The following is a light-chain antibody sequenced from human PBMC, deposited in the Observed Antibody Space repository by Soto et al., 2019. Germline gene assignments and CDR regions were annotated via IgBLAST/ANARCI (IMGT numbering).Light chain of an antibody. CDR1: SSDVGNYNY. V-gene: IGLV2-11*01. CDR3: CSYAGSYTWV. CDR2: DVN. Sequence: QSVLTQPRSVSGSPGQSVTISCTGTSSDVGNYNYVSWYQQHPGKAPKVMIYDVNKWPSGVPDRFSGSKSGNTASLTISGLQAEDEADYYCCSYAGSYTWVFSGGTKLTVL. J-gene: IGLJ3*02.